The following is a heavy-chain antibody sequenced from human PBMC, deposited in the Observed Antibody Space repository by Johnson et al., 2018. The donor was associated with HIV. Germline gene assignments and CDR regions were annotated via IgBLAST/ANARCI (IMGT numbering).Heavy chain of an antibody. D-gene: IGHD6-13*01. CDR2: IYSDGST. Sequence: MLLVESGGGLVQPGGSLRLSCAASGISVSSNYMSWVRQAPGKGLEWVSVIYSDGSTYYADSVKGRFSISRDNSKNTLYLQMNSLRAEDTAVYYCARDESGSSWAFDIWGQGTMVTVSS. CDR3: ARDESGSSWAFDI. V-gene: IGHV3-66*01. CDR1: GISVSSNY. J-gene: IGHJ3*02.